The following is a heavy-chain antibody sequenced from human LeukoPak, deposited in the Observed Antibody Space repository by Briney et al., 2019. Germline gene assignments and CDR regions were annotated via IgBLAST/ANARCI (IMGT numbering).Heavy chain of an antibody. CDR2: INPSGGST. Sequence: ASVKVSCKASGYTFTSYYMHWVRQAPGQGLEWMGIINPSGGSTSYAQKFQGRVTMTRDMSTSTVYMELSSLRSEDTAVYYCARDLNMIVVVTYDAFGIWGQGTMVTVSS. D-gene: IGHD3-22*01. V-gene: IGHV1-46*01. CDR3: ARDLNMIVVVTYDAFGI. J-gene: IGHJ3*02. CDR1: GYTFTSYY.